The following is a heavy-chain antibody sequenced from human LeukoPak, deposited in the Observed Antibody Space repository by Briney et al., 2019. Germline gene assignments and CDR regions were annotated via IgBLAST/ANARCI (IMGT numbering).Heavy chain of an antibody. CDR1: GFTFSSYA. D-gene: IGHD3-22*01. J-gene: IGHJ6*02. Sequence: SGGSLRLSCAASGFTFSSYAMSWVRPAPGKRLEWVSAISGSGGSTYYADSVRGRFTISRDNSQNTLYLPMNSLRAEDTAVYYCAKDPGYDSSGYYSYYYYYGMDVWGQGTTVTVSS. V-gene: IGHV3-23*01. CDR2: ISGSGGST. CDR3: AKDPGYDSSGYYSYYYYYGMDV.